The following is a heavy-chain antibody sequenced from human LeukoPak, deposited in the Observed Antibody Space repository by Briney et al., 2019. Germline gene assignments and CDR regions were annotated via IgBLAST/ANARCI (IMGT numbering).Heavy chain of an antibody. J-gene: IGHJ5*02. Sequence: GGSLRLSCAASGFTVSSNYMSWVRQAPGKGLEWVSVIYSGGSTYYADSVKGRFTISRDNSKNTLYLQMNSLRAEDTAVYYCARVSYYYGSGSSYNWFDPWGQGTLVTVSS. CDR3: ARVSYYYGSGSSYNWFDP. V-gene: IGHV3-66*01. CDR1: GFTVSSNY. D-gene: IGHD3-10*01. CDR2: IYSGGST.